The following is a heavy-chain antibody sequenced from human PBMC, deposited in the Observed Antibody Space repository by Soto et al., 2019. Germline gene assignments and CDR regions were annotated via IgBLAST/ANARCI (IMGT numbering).Heavy chain of an antibody. Sequence: QVQLVQSGAEVKKPGASVKVSCKASGYTFTSYDINWVRQATGQGLEWMGWMNPNSGNTGYAQKFQGIVTMTRDTSISTADMELSSLRSEDTAVYYCARQWELSGYYYGMDVWGQGTTVTVSS. D-gene: IGHD3-16*02. J-gene: IGHJ6*02. CDR1: GYTFTSYD. CDR2: MNPNSGNT. V-gene: IGHV1-8*01. CDR3: ARQWELSGYYYGMDV.